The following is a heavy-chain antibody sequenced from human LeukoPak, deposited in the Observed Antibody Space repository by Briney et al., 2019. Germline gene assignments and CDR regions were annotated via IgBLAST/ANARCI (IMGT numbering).Heavy chain of an antibody. CDR3: ATDTAVLRFLEWLLLDY. V-gene: IGHV1-24*01. Sequence: ASVKVSCKVSGYTLTELSMHWVRQAPGKGLEWMGGFDPEDGETIYAQKFQGRVTMTEDTSTDTAYMELSSLRSEDTAVYYCATDTAVLRFLEWLLLDYWGQGTLVTVSS. D-gene: IGHD3-3*01. CDR2: FDPEDGET. CDR1: GYTLTELS. J-gene: IGHJ4*02.